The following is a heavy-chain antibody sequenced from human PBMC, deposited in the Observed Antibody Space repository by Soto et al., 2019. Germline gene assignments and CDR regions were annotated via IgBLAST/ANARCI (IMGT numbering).Heavy chain of an antibody. CDR2: VYYRGST. J-gene: IGHJ4*02. V-gene: IGHV4-59*01. CDR1: GASMTSYY. D-gene: IGHD2-15*01. CDR3: ARDGNEDPHYFDY. Sequence: QVQLQESGPGLVQPSETLSLTCTVSGASMTSYYWSWIRQPPGKGMEYIGYVYYRGSTNYNPSLESRVTISVDTTKKQFSLKLTSVTAADSAVYYCARDGNEDPHYFDYWGQGILVTVSS.